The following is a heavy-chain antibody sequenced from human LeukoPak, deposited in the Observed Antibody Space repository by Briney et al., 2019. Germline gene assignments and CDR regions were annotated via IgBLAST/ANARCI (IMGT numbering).Heavy chain of an antibody. CDR1: GFTFSSYW. CDR2: IKNDGYET. J-gene: IGHJ6*02. V-gene: IGHV3-74*01. Sequence: PGGSLRLSCAASGFTFSSYWMHWVRQAPGKGLMWVSRIKNDGYETNYADSVKGRFTIPRDNAKNTLYLQMNSLTVEDTAVYYCASDRVYYGLDVWGQGTTVSVSS. CDR3: ASDRVYYGLDV.